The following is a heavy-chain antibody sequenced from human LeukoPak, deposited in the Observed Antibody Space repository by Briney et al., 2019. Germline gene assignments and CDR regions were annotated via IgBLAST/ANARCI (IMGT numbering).Heavy chain of an antibody. V-gene: IGHV3-64D*06. CDR1: GFTFSSYA. CDR2: ISPNGGST. CDR3: ARDAVDTANAV. D-gene: IGHD5-18*01. J-gene: IGHJ6*02. Sequence: GGSLRLSCSASGFTFSSYAMHWVRQAPGKGLEYVSAISPNGGSTYYADSVEGRFSISRDNSKNTLYLQMSSLRAEDTAVYYCARDAVDTANAVWGQGTTVTVSS.